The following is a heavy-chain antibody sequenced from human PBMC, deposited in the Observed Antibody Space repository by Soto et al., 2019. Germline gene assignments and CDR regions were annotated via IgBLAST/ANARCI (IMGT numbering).Heavy chain of an antibody. Sequence: QVQLVESGGGVVQPGRSLRLSCAASGFTFSSYGMHWVRQAPGKGLEWVAVISYDGSNKYYADSVKGRFTIYRDNAKNTLYLQMNSLRAEDTAVYYCAAPLSGSYYSYFDYWGQGTLVTVSS. D-gene: IGHD1-26*01. CDR3: AAPLSGSYYSYFDY. J-gene: IGHJ4*02. V-gene: IGHV3-30*03. CDR1: GFTFSSYG. CDR2: ISYDGSNK.